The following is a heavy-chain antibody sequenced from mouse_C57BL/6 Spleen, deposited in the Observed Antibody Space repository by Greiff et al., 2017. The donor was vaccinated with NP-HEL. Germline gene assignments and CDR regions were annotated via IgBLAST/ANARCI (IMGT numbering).Heavy chain of an antibody. V-gene: IGHV1-69*01. CDR1: GYTFTSYW. D-gene: IGHD1-1*01. Sequence: QVQLQQSGAELVMPGASVKLSCKASGYTFTSYWMHWVKQRPGQGLEWIGEIGPSDSYTNYNQKFKGKSTDTVDKSSSTAYMQLSSLTSEDSAVDYCARRGFYYGSSLDYWGQCTTLTVS. CDR2: IGPSDSYT. J-gene: IGHJ2*01. CDR3: ARRGFYYGSSLDY.